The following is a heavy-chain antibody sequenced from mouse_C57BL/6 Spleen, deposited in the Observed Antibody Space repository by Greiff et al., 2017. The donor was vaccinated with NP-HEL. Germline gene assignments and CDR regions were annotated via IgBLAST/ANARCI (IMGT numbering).Heavy chain of an antibody. CDR1: GYTFTDYY. CDR3: AREGITTVVGGFDY. CDR2: IYPGSGNT. V-gene: IGHV1-76*01. J-gene: IGHJ2*01. D-gene: IGHD1-1*01. Sequence: VQLQQSGAELVRPGASVKLSCKASGYTFTDYYINWVKQRPGQGLEWIARIYPGSGNTYYNEKFKGKATLTAEKSSSTAYMQLSSLTSEDSAVYFCAREGITTVVGGFDYWGQGTTLTVSS.